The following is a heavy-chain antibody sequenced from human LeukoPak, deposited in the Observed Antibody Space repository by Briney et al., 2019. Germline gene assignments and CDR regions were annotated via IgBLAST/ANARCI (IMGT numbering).Heavy chain of an antibody. J-gene: IGHJ4*02. D-gene: IGHD4/OR15-4a*01. Sequence: PGRSLRLSCAASGFTFSSYAMNWVRQAPGKGLEWVAVMSYDGSNKDYADSVKGRFTISRDNSKNTLYLQMNSLRPEDTAVYYCARDQRYLVLSLFDYWGQGTLVTVSS. CDR1: GFTFSSYA. V-gene: IGHV3-30-3*01. CDR2: MSYDGSNK. CDR3: ARDQRYLVLSLFDY.